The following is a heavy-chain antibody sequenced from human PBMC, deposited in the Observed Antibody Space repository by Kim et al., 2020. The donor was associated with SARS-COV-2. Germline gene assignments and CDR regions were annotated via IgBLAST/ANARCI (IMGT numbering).Heavy chain of an antibody. Sequence: GGSLRLSCAASGFTFSDYYMSWIRQAPGKGLEWVSYISTTSYYTNYADPVKGRFTISRDNAKNSLYLQMNSLRADDTAVYYCARDCSGGSCYVYWGQGTLVTVSS. CDR3: ARDCSGGSCYVY. J-gene: IGHJ4*02. V-gene: IGHV3-11*06. CDR2: ISTTSYYT. D-gene: IGHD2-15*01. CDR1: GFTFSDYY.